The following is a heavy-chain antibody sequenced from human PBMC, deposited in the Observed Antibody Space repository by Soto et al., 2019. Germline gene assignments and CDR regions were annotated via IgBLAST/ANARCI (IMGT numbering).Heavy chain of an antibody. V-gene: IGHV3-23*01. CDR1: GFTFSSCA. J-gene: IGHJ3*01. CDR2: ISGSGGST. D-gene: IGHD2-8*01. CDR3: AKDTPRGYCTNGVCHL. Sequence: TGGSLRLSCAASGFTFSSCAMSRVRQAPGKGLEWVSAISGSGGSTYYADSVKGRFTISRDNSKNTLYLQMNSLRAEDTAVYYCAKDTPRGYCTNGVCHLWGQGTMVTVSS.